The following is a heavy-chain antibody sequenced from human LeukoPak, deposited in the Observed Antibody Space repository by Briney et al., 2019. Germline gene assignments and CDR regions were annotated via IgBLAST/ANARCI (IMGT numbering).Heavy chain of an antibody. D-gene: IGHD6-6*01. V-gene: IGHV4-34*01. Sequence: PSETLSLACSVSGGSISSYYWSWIRQPPGKGLEWIGEINHSGSTNYNPSLKSRVTISVDTSKNQFSLKLSSVTAADTAVYYCAKKQLVRSGWFDPWGQGTLVTVSS. CDR3: AKKQLVRSGWFDP. CDR2: INHSGST. CDR1: GGSISSYY. J-gene: IGHJ5*02.